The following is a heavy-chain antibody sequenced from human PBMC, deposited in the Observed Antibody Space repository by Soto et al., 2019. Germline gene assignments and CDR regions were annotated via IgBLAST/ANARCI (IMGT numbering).Heavy chain of an antibody. J-gene: IGHJ5*02. CDR2: ISGSGGST. D-gene: IGHD2-21*02. V-gene: IGHV3-NL1*01. CDR1: GFTFSSYG. CDR3: ARGRDCGGDCPNWFDP. Sequence: GGSMRLSCAASGFTFSSYGMHWVRQAPGKGLEWVSVISGSGGSTYYADSVKGRFTISRHNSKNTLYLQMNSLRAEDTAVYYCARGRDCGGDCPNWFDPWGQGTLVTVSS.